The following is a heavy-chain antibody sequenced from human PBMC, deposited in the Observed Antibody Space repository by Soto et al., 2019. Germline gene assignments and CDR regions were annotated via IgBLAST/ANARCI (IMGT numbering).Heavy chain of an antibody. J-gene: IGHJ6*02. CDR3: AKAMSEYDSSGYYWGYYYYGMDV. CDR2: ISYDGSNK. D-gene: IGHD3-22*01. V-gene: IGHV3-30*18. Sequence: GGSLRLSCAASGFTFSNYGMHWVRQAPGKGLEWVAVISYDGSNKYYADSVKGRFTISRDNSKNTLYLQMSSLRAEDTAVYYCAKAMSEYDSSGYYWGYYYYGMDVWGQGTTVTVSS. CDR1: GFTFSNYG.